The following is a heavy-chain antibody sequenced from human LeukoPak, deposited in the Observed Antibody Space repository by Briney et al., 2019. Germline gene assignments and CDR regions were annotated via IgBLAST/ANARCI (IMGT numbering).Heavy chain of an antibody. D-gene: IGHD3-9*01. CDR2: FDPEDGER. CDR3: SYYDILTCLNG. CDR1: GYTLTQLS. J-gene: IGHJ4*02. Sequence: GASGKVSCKVSGYTLTQLSMHWVRQAPGKGLEGRGGFDPEDGERIYAPKFQGGVTMTEDTSTDTAYMELSSLRSEDTAVYYCSYYDILTCLNGRGQGTLVTVSS. V-gene: IGHV1-24*01.